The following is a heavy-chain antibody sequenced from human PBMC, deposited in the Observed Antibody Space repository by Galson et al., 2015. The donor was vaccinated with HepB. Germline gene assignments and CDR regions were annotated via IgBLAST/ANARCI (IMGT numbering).Heavy chain of an antibody. J-gene: IGHJ4*02. D-gene: IGHD2-15*01. CDR1: GFSFNSYD. CDR3: VRGKLIGGFVVAEDDC. V-gene: IGHV3-30*01. CDR2: ISYDGRNK. Sequence: SLRLSCAASGFSFNSYDMHWVRQAPDMGLEWVAGISYDGRNKYYADTVKGRITISRENSKNALYLQMINLRVEDMALYYCVRGKLIGGFVVAEDDCWGQGTLVTVSS.